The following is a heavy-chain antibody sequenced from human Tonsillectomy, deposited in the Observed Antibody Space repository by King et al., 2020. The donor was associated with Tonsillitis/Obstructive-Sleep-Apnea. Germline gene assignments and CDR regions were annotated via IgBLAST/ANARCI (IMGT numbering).Heavy chain of an antibody. V-gene: IGHV4-34*01. CDR3: ARGPTTRGFDC. CDR2: INHSGST. D-gene: IGHD4-17*01. CDR1: GGSFSGYY. Sequence: VQLQQWGAGLLKPSATLSLTCAIYGGSFSGYYWSWIRQPPGKGLEWIGEINHSGSTNYNPSLKSRVSISVDTSKNQFSLTLSSVTAADTAVYYCARGPTTRGFDCWGQGTLVTVSS. J-gene: IGHJ4*02.